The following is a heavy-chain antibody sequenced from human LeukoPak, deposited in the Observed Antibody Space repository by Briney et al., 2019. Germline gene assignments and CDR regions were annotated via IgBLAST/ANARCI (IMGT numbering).Heavy chain of an antibody. CDR1: GGSISRYY. Sequence: PSETLSLTCTVSGGSISRYYWSWIRQPAGKGLEWIGRIYTSGSTNYNPSLKSRVTMSVDTSKNQFSLKLSSVTAADTAVYYCAREGVVVTRDAFDIWGQGTMVIVSS. CDR3: AREGVVVTRDAFDI. V-gene: IGHV4-4*07. CDR2: IYTSGST. D-gene: IGHD2-21*02. J-gene: IGHJ3*02.